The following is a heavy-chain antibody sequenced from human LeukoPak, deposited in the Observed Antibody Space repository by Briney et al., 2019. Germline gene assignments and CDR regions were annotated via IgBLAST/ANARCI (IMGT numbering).Heavy chain of an antibody. V-gene: IGHV3-7*01. CDR1: GFTFSSYW. D-gene: IGHD2-15*01. J-gene: IGHJ6*03. CDR3: ARDSVVEGDDYYYYMDV. Sequence: GGSLRLSCAASGFTFSSYWMSWVRQAPGKGLEWVANIKQDGSEKYYVDSVKGRFTISRDNAKNSLYLQMNSLRAEDTAVYYCARDSVVEGDDYYYYMDVWGKGATVTVSS. CDR2: IKQDGSEK.